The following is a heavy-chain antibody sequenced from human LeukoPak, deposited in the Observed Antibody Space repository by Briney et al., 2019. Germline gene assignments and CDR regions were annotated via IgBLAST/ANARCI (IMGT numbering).Heavy chain of an antibody. J-gene: IGHJ4*02. CDR1: GFTFNNYV. D-gene: IGHD3-22*01. V-gene: IGHV3-23*01. Sequence: GGSLRLSCVGSGFTFNNYVMSWVRQAPGKGLEWVLSIRDSGGDTYSADSVKGRFTISRDNSKNTLYLQMNSLRAEDTAVYYCAKGARHFYDSSGYPSPFDNWGQGTLVIVSS. CDR3: AKGARHFYDSSGYPSPFDN. CDR2: IRDSGGDT.